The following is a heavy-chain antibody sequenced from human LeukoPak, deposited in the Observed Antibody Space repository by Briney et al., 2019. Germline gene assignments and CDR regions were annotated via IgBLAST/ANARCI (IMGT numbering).Heavy chain of an antibody. D-gene: IGHD2-2*01. CDR3: ASSLVPASLDY. Sequence: GGSLRLSCAASGFTFSIYSMNWVRQAPGKGLEWVSSISSSSSYIYYADSVKGRFTISRDNAKNSLYLQMNSLRAEDTAVYYCASSLVPASLDYWGQGTLVTVSS. CDR2: ISSSSSYI. J-gene: IGHJ4*02. V-gene: IGHV3-21*01. CDR1: GFTFSIYS.